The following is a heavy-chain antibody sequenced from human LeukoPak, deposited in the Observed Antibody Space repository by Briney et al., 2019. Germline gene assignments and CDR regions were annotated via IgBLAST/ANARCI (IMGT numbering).Heavy chain of an antibody. J-gene: IGHJ6*02. CDR2: IYYSGSI. Sequence: SETLSLTCTVSGGSISSYYWSWIRQPPGKGLEWIGYIYYSGSINYNPSLKSRVTISVDTSKNQFSLKLSSVTAADTAVYYCARHSSGWYSFYYYYGMDVWGQGTTVTVSS. CDR3: ARHSSGWYSFYYYYGMDV. D-gene: IGHD6-19*01. CDR1: GGSISSYY. V-gene: IGHV4-59*08.